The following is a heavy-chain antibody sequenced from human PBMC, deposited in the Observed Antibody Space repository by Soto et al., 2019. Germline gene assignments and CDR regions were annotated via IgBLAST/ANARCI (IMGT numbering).Heavy chain of an antibody. CDR1: GVTLSGYS. J-gene: IGHJ4*02. Sequence: XGSLRPSRAASGVTLSGYSVSWVRRAPGNGLEWVSTIRGSGGSTYYADSVKGRFTISRDNSKNTLYLQMSSLRAGDTAVYYCAKGSSGFYLHFDFWGQGTMVTVSS. V-gene: IGHV3-23*01. CDR2: IRGSGGST. D-gene: IGHD3-22*01. CDR3: AKGSSGFYLHFDF.